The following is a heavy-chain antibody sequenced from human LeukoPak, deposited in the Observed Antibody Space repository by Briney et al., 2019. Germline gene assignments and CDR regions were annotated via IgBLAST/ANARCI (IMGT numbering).Heavy chain of an antibody. Sequence: GGSLRLSCAASGFTFSNAWMGWVRQAPGKGLEWVGRIKSKTDGGTTDYAAPVKGRFTISRDDSKNTAYLQMNSLKTEDTAVYYCTRRAGTTSFDYWGQGTLVTVSS. CDR3: TRRAGTTSFDY. J-gene: IGHJ4*02. CDR2: IKSKTDGGTT. D-gene: IGHD1-1*01. CDR1: GFTFSNAW. V-gene: IGHV3-15*01.